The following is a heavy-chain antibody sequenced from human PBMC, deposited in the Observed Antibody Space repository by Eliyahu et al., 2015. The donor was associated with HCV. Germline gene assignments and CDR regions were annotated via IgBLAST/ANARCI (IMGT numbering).Heavy chain of an antibody. D-gene: IGHD5-12*01. CDR2: ISNDGTNK. Sequence: QVQLVESGGGVVQPGRSXRLSCXASGFTFSNSGMHWVRQAPGAGREWVAVISNDGTNKFYADSVKGRFTISRDNSKNTLYLQMNRLRPDDTGMYYCAKVNSGWRLDFWGQGALVTVSS. CDR3: AKVNSGWRLDF. J-gene: IGHJ4*02. CDR1: GFTFSNSG. V-gene: IGHV3-30*18.